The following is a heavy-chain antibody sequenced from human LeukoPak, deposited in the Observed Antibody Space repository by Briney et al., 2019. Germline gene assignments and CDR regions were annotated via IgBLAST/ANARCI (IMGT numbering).Heavy chain of an antibody. V-gene: IGHV3-30*04. D-gene: IGHD6-13*01. CDR2: ISYDGSNK. J-gene: IGHJ6*02. CDR1: GFTFSSYA. CDR3: ARDLNWGLGGSWSPYYYYYYGMDV. Sequence: GGSLRLSCAASGFTFSSYAMHWVRQAPGKGLEWEAFISYDGSNKYYADSVKGRFTISRDNSKNTLYLQMNSLRAEDTAVYYCARDLNWGLGGSWSPYYYYYYGMDVWGQGTTVTVSS.